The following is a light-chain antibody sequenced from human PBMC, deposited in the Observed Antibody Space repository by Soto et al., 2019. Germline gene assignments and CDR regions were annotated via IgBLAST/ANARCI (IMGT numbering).Light chain of an antibody. CDR1: SSNIGAGYD. CDR3: QSYDSSLSGSV. CDR2: GNS. Sequence: HSVLTQPPSVSGAPGQRVTIYCTGSSSNIGAGYDVHWYQQLPGTAPKLLIYGNSNRPSGVPDRFSGSKSGTSASLAITGLQAEDEADYYCQSYDSSLSGSVFGGGTKLTVL. V-gene: IGLV1-40*01. J-gene: IGLJ3*02.